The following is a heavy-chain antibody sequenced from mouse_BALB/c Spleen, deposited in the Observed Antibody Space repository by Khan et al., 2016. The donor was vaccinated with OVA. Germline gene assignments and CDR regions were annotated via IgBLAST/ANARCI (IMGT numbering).Heavy chain of an antibody. CDR2: ISSGGSYT. V-gene: IGHV5-6-4*01. CDR3: TSPRGYYGINPYFDY. J-gene: IGHJ2*01. D-gene: IGHD1-1*01. CDR1: GFSFSSYS. Sequence: EVELVESGGGLVRPGGSLKLSCAASGFSFSSYSMSWVRQTPEKRLEWVATISSGGSYTYYPDSVKGRFTISRDNAKNTMYQQMSSLKSEDTAMYYCTSPRGYYGINPYFDYWGQGTTLTVSS.